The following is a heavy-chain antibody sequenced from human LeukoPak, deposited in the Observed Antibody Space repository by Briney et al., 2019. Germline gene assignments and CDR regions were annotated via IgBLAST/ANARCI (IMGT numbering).Heavy chain of an antibody. CDR1: GYTFTGYY. CDR2: INPNSGGT. Sequence: ASVKVSCKASGYTFTGYYMHWVRQAPGQGLEWMGWINPNSGGTNYAQKFQGRVTMTRDTSISTAYMELSRLRSDDTAVYYCARGYSSGWWHYYYYMDVWGKGTTVTISS. CDR3: ARGYSSGWWHYYYYMDV. D-gene: IGHD6-19*01. J-gene: IGHJ6*03. V-gene: IGHV1-2*02.